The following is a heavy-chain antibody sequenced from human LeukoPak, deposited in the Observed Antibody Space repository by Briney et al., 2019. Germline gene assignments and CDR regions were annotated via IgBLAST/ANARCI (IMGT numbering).Heavy chain of an antibody. Sequence: SQTLSLTCTVSGGSISSGSYYWSWIRQPAGKGLEWIGRIYTSGSTNYNPSLKSRVTISVDTSKNQFSLKLSSVTAADTAVYYCARVGSAHYYGSGSYYKGDYFDYWGQGTLVTVSS. J-gene: IGHJ4*02. D-gene: IGHD3-10*01. CDR2: IYTSGST. V-gene: IGHV4-61*02. CDR3: ARVGSAHYYGSGSYYKGDYFDY. CDR1: GGSISSGSYY.